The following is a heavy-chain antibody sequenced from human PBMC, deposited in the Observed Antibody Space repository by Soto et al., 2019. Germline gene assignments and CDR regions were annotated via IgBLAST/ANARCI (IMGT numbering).Heavy chain of an antibody. V-gene: IGHV1-2*02. D-gene: IGHD6-13*01. Sequence: ASVKVSCKASGSRFTAHFMHWVRQAPGQGLEWMGWINPNSGDTNYSPKFQGRVTMTRDTSTVTVYMELRSLTSHDTAVYYCAGGGSWYETWGQGTRVTVAS. CDR1: GSRFTAHF. J-gene: IGHJ5*02. CDR2: INPNSGDT. CDR3: AGGGSWYET.